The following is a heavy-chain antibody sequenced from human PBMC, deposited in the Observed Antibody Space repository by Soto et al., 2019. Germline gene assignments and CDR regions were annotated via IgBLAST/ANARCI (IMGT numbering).Heavy chain of an antibody. CDR1: GGSVSSGSYY. Sequence: ETLSLTCSVSGGSVSSGSYYWSWIRQPPGKGLEWIGYIYYSGSTNYNPSLKSRVTISVDTSKNQFSLKLSSVTAADTAVYYCARARYSSSSRVIDYWGQGTLVTVSS. D-gene: IGHD6-6*01. V-gene: IGHV4-61*01. CDR3: ARARYSSSSRVIDY. CDR2: IYYSGST. J-gene: IGHJ4*02.